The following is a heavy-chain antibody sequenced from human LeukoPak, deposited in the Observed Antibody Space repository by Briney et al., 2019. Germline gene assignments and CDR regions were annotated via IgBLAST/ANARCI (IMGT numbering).Heavy chain of an antibody. V-gene: IGHV4-4*02. CDR1: GGSISSSNW. D-gene: IGHD4-17*01. CDR2: IYHSGST. CDR3: AREIGYGDYVGAFDI. Sequence: SETLSLTCAVSGGSISSSNWWSWVRQPPGKGLKWIGEIYHSGSTNYNPSLKSRVTISVDKSKNQFSLKLSSVTAADTAVYYCAREIGYGDYVGAFDIWGQGTMVTVSS. J-gene: IGHJ3*02.